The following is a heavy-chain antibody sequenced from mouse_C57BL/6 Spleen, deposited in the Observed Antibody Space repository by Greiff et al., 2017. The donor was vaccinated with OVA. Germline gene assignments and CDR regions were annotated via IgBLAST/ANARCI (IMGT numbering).Heavy chain of an antibody. J-gene: IGHJ2*01. V-gene: IGHV1-26*01. CDR1: GYTFTDYY. Sequence: EVQLQQSGPELVKPGASVKISCKASGYTFTDYYMNWVKQSHGKSLEWIGDINPNNGGTSYNQKFKGKATLTVDKSSSTAYMELRSLTSEDSAVYYCARTPPYYRFDYWGQGTTLTVSS. D-gene: IGHD2-12*01. CDR2: INPNNGGT. CDR3: ARTPPYYRFDY.